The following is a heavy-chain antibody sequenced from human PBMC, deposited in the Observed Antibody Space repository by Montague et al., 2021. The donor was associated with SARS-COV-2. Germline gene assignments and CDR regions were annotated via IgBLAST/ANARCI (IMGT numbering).Heavy chain of an antibody. D-gene: IGHD1-7*01. CDR1: GVSIINGDYY. CDR2: IFYTGNT. V-gene: IGHV4-30-4*01. Sequence: SQTLSLTCTVSGVSIINGDYYWSWIRQPPGRGLELIGYIFYTGNTYYTPSLRSRLSISADTSKNQFSLKLSSVTAADTAVYYCARVITGTTYYFDYWGQGTPVPVSS. CDR3: ARVITGTTYYFDY. J-gene: IGHJ4*02.